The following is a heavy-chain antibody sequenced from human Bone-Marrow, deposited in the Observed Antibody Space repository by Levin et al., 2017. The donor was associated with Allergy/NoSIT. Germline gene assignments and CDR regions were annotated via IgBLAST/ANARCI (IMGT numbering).Heavy chain of an antibody. Sequence: PGGSLRLSCAASGLSLSFTSYSMNWVRQAPGKGLEWISYISSDSRTKYSADSVKGRFTISRDNAKNLLFLQMNSLRAEDTAVYYCAREGVDYEVVTGYSIGNWFDPWGQGTLVTVSS. CDR3: AREGVDYEVVTGYSIGNWFDP. V-gene: IGHV3-48*01. D-gene: IGHD3-9*01. CDR2: ISSDSRTK. J-gene: IGHJ5*02. CDR1: GLSLSFTSYS.